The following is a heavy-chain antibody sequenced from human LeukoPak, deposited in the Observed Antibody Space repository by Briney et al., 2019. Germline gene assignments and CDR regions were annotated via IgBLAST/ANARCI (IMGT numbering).Heavy chain of an antibody. D-gene: IGHD3-22*01. Sequence: ASAKVSCKASGYTFASYDINWVRQATGQGLEWMGWMNPNSGNTGYAQKFQGRVTMTRNTSTSTAYMELSSLRSEDTAVYYCARRQESYDSSGYQKPRAEYSQHWGQGTLVTVSS. J-gene: IGHJ1*01. CDR1: GYTFASYD. CDR2: MNPNSGNT. V-gene: IGHV1-8*01. CDR3: ARRQESYDSSGYQKPRAEYSQH.